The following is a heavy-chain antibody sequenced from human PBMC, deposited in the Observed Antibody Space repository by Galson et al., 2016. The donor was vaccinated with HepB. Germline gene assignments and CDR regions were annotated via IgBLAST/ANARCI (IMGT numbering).Heavy chain of an antibody. CDR1: GFTFSNYW. CDR2: INSDGSSI. CDR3: GRGSYGSWGSVWY. Sequence: SLRLSCAASGFTFSNYWMHWVRQAPGKGLVWVSRINSDGSSISYGDSVKGRFTISRDNAENTLYMQMNSLRAEDTAVYYCGRGSYGSWGSVWYWGQGTLVTFSS. D-gene: IGHD1-26*01. V-gene: IGHV3-74*01. J-gene: IGHJ4*02.